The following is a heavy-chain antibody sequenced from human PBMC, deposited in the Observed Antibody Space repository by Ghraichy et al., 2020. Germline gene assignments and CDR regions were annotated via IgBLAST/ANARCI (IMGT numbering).Heavy chain of an antibody. D-gene: IGHD5-12*01. CDR1: GYTFTSYD. J-gene: IGHJ6*03. CDR3: ARGPSGYLHTPLPYYYYYYMDV. CDR2: MNPNSGNT. V-gene: IGHV1-8*01. Sequence: ASVKVSCKASGYTFTSYDINWVRQATGQGLEWMGWMNPNSGNTGYAQKFQGRVTMTRNTSISTAYMELSSLRSEDTAVYYCARGPSGYLHTPLPYYYYYYMDVWGKGTTVTVSS.